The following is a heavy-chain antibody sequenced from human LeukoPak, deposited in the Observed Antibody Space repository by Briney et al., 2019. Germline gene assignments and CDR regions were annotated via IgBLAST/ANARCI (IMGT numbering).Heavy chain of an antibody. Sequence: GGSLRLSCAASGLTVSSNYMNWVRQAPGKGLEWVSVIYSGGSTYYADSVKGRFTISRDNSKNTLYLQMNSLRAEDTAVYYCARDQGGAVSYWGQGTLVTVPS. CDR2: IYSGGST. CDR1: GLTVSSNY. CDR3: ARDQGGAVSY. D-gene: IGHD3-16*01. J-gene: IGHJ4*02. V-gene: IGHV3-66*01.